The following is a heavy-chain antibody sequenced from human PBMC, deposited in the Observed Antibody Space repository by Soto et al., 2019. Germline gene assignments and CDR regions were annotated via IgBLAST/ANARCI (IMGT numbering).Heavy chain of an antibody. CDR2: INPSGGST. D-gene: IGHD6-13*01. V-gene: IGHV1-46*01. CDR3: ARVSSWCCFDF. J-gene: IGHJ4*02. Sequence: WASVKLSCKASAYTFTSYYMHWVRQAPGQGLEWMGIINPSGGSTSYAQKFQGRVTMTRDTSTSTVYMELSSLRSEDTAVYYCARVSSWCCFDFWGQGPLVTVSS. CDR1: AYTFTSYY.